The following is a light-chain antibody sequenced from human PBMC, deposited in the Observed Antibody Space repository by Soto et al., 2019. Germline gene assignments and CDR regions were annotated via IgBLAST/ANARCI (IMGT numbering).Light chain of an antibody. Sequence: EIVLTQSPATLSLSPGERATLSCRASQSVSSYLAGYQQRPGQAPRLLIYDASTRAPGIPARFSGSGSGTDFTLTISSLESEDFAVYYCQQRDSWPVTFGGGTKVEIK. CDR3: QQRDSWPVT. V-gene: IGKV3-11*01. J-gene: IGKJ4*01. CDR2: DAS. CDR1: QSVSSY.